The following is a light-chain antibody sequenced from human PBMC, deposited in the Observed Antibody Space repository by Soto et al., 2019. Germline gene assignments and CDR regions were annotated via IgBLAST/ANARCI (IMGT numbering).Light chain of an antibody. CDR2: GAS. V-gene: IGKV3-20*01. Sequence: EILLTQSPVTLSLSPGETATLSCSASQSVVSNYLAWYQQKPGQAPRLLIYGASSRATGIPDRFSGSGSGTDFTLTISRLEREDFAVYHCQQYDSSPLTFGGGTKVEIK. CDR1: QSVVSNY. CDR3: QQYDSSPLT. J-gene: IGKJ4*01.